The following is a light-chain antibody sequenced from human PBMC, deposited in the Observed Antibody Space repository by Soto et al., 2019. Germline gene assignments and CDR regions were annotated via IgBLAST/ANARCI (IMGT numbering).Light chain of an antibody. V-gene: IGKV1-5*03. CDR3: LQHYNYPRT. CDR2: KAS. J-gene: IGKJ1*01. CDR1: QSISSW. Sequence: DIQMTQSPSTLSASVGDRVTITCRASQSISSWLAWYQQKPGKAPKLLIYKASSLESGVPSRFSGSGSGTEFTLTISSLQADDYATYYCLQHYNYPRTFGQGTKVDIK.